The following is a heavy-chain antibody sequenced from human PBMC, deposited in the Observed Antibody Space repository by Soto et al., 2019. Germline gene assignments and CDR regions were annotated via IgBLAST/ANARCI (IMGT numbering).Heavy chain of an antibody. CDR2: IYYSGST. Sequence: SETLSLTCTVSGGSISSGDYYWSWIRQPPGKGLEWIGYIYYSGSTYYNPSLKSRVTISVDTSKNQFSLKLSSVTAADTAVYYCARDDQLHKLGWRSAFDIWGQGTMVTVSS. V-gene: IGHV4-30-4*01. D-gene: IGHD7-27*01. CDR1: GGSISSGDYY. CDR3: ARDDQLHKLGWRSAFDI. J-gene: IGHJ3*02.